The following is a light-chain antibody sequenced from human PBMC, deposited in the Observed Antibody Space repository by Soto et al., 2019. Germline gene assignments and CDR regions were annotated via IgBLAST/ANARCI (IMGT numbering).Light chain of an antibody. CDR3: SSYTRSSTWV. CDR2: EVS. CDR1: SSDVGGYNY. J-gene: IGLJ3*02. V-gene: IGLV2-14*01. Sequence: QSALTQPASVSGSPGQSITISCTGTSSDVGGYNYVSWYQQHPGKAPKLMIYEVSNRPSGVSNRFSGSKSGNTAALTISGPQAEDEADYYCSSYTRSSTWVFGGGTKLTVL.